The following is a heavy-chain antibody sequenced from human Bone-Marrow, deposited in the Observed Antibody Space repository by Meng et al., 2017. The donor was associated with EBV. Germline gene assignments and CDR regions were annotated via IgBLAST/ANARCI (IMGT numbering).Heavy chain of an antibody. Sequence: QVQLVQSGAEVKKPGASVKVPCKASGYTFTSYAMHWVRQAPGQRLEWMGWINAGNGNTKYSQKFQGRVTITSDTSASTAYMELSSLRSEDTAVYYCARLYYDILTGYYLFDYWGQGTLVTVAS. J-gene: IGHJ4*02. D-gene: IGHD3-9*01. CDR1: GYTFTSYA. CDR3: ARLYYDILTGYYLFDY. V-gene: IGHV1-3*01. CDR2: INAGNGNT.